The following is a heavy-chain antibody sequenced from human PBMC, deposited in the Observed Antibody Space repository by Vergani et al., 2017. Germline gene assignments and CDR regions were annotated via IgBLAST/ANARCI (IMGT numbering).Heavy chain of an antibody. V-gene: IGHV4-30-4*01. Sequence: QVQLQESGPGLVKPSQTLSLTCTVSGGSISSGDYYWSWIRQPPGKGLEWIGYIYYSGGTYYNPALKSRVTISVDTSKNQFSLKLSSVTAADTAVYYCARALQDSSGYYYVPYYVDYWGQGTLVTVSS. CDR1: GGSISSGDYY. J-gene: IGHJ4*02. CDR2: IYYSGGT. D-gene: IGHD3-22*01. CDR3: ARALQDSSGYYYVPYYVDY.